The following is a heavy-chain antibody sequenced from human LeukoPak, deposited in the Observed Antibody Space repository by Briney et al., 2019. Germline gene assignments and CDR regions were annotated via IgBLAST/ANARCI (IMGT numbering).Heavy chain of an antibody. V-gene: IGHV3-13*01. CDR2: IGIAGDT. CDR3: ARAPPYSSASWGYYGMDV. J-gene: IGHJ6*02. CDR1: GFTFSSYD. Sequence: PGGSLRLSCAASGFTFSSYDMHWVRQTIGKGLEWVSSIGIAGDTYYPGSVKGRFTISRENAMNSLYLQMNSLRAGDTAVYYCARAPPYSSASWGYYGMDVWGQGTTVTVYS. D-gene: IGHD6-6*01.